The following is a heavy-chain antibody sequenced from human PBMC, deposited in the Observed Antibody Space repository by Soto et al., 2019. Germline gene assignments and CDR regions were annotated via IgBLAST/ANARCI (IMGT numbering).Heavy chain of an antibody. CDR2: IVVGSGNT. J-gene: IGHJ6*03. CDR3: AAGPIAARPNHYYYYYMDV. V-gene: IGHV1-58*02. CDR1: GFTFTSSA. D-gene: IGHD6-6*01. Sequence: GASVKVSCKASGFTFTSSAMQWVRQARGQRLEWIGWIVVGSGNTNYAQKFQERVTITRDMSTSTAYMELSSLRSEDTAVYYCAAGPIAARPNHYYYYYMDVWGKGTTVTVSS.